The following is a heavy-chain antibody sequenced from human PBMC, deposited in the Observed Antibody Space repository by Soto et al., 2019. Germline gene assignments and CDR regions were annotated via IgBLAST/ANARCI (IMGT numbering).Heavy chain of an antibody. D-gene: IGHD3-9*01. Sequence: QITLKESGPTLVKPTQTLTLTCTFSGFSLNTRGVGVGWIRQPPGKALKWLALISWDDEKRYSPSLKSRLTITKDTSENQVVLTMTNMDPVDTATYYCAHRRGDLLTGHYYFDYWGQGTLVTVSS. J-gene: IGHJ4*02. CDR3: AHRRGDLLTGHYYFDY. CDR1: GFSLNTRGVG. CDR2: ISWDDEK. V-gene: IGHV2-5*02.